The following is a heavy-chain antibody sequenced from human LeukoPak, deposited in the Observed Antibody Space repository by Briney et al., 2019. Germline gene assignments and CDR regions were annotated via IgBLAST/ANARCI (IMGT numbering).Heavy chain of an antibody. CDR1: AGSISNYY. J-gene: IGHJ6*03. CDR3: ARVPRSYYYYYYMDV. Sequence: PSETLSLTCTVSAGSISNYYWSWIRQPPGKGLEWLGYIYYSGSSNYNPSLKSRVTMSADTSKNQFSLKLSSVTAADTAVYYCARVPRSYYYYYYMDVWGKGTTVTVSS. V-gene: IGHV4-59*01. CDR2: IYYSGSS.